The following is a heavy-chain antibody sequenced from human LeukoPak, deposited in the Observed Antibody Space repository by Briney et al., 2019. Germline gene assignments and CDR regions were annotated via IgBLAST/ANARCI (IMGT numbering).Heavy chain of an antibody. V-gene: IGHV3-23*01. CDR2: ISDSGVTA. Sequence: GGSLRLSCAAPGFTFSNYAMSWVRQAPGKGLEWVSTISDSGVTAYYADSVMGRFTISRDNSKNTLYLQMNSLRAEDTAIHYCAKVPYSDYGSGRPPFMDVWGQGTTVAVS. J-gene: IGHJ6*02. CDR1: GFTFSNYA. D-gene: IGHD3-10*01. CDR3: AKVPYSDYGSGRPPFMDV.